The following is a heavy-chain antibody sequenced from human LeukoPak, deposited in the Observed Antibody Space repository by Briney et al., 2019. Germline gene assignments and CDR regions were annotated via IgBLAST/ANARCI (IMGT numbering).Heavy chain of an antibody. D-gene: IGHD3-3*01. CDR3: ARGDYDFWSGYSTYYFDY. CDR2: MNPNSGNT. J-gene: IGHJ4*02. Sequence: ASVKVSCKASGYTFTSYDINWVRQATGQGLELMGWMNPNSGNTGYAQKLHGRVTMTRNNSISTAYMELSSLRSEDTAVYYCARGDYDFWSGYSTYYFDYWGQGTLVTVSS. CDR1: GYTFTSYD. V-gene: IGHV1-8*01.